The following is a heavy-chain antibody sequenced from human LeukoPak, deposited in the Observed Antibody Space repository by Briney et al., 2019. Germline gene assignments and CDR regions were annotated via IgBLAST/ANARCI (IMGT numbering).Heavy chain of an antibody. J-gene: IGHJ6*02. V-gene: IGHV3-23*01. CDR3: AREPLPYYYYYYGMDV. CDR1: GFTFRNYA. Sequence: GGSLRLSCAASGFTFRNYAMNWVRQAPGKGLEWVSSIAATSGSTYYADSVKGRFTISRDNSKNTLYLQMNSLRAEDTAVYYCAREPLPYYYYYYGMDVWGQGTTVTVSS. CDR2: IAATSGST.